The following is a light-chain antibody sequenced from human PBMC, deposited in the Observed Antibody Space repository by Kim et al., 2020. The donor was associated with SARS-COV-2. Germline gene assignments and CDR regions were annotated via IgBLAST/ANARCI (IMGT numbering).Light chain of an antibody. J-gene: IGLJ2*01. CDR2: GKN. CDR3: NSRDSSGNHPPVV. Sequence: SSELTQDPAVSVALGQTVRITCQGDSLRSYYASWYQQKPGQDPVLVIYGKNNRPSGIPDRFSGSSSGNTASLTITGAQAEDEADYYCNSRDSSGNHPPVV. V-gene: IGLV3-19*01. CDR1: SLRSYY.